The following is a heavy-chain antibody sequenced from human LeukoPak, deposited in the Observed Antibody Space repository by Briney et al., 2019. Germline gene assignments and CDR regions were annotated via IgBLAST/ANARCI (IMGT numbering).Heavy chain of an antibody. CDR3: ARESRYYYYYMDV. CDR1: GGSISSYY. J-gene: IGHJ6*03. Sequence: ASETLSLICSVSGGSISSYYWSWTRQPPGKGLEWIGYVYYSGSANYNPSLKSRVTISVDTSKNQFSLKLSSVTAADTAVYYCARESRYYYYYMDVWGKGTTVTISS. CDR2: VYYSGSA. V-gene: IGHV4-59*01.